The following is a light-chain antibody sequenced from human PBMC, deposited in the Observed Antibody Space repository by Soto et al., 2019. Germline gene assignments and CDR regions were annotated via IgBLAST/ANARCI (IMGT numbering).Light chain of an antibody. Sequence: QSALTQPASVSGYPGQSITISCAGSSSDVGGYNYVSWYQQHPGKAPQVLIYEVSNRPPGVSNRFSGSKSGNTASLTISGLLADDEADYYCSSYTSSYTWVFGGGTKVTVL. V-gene: IGLV2-14*01. CDR1: SSDVGGYNY. CDR3: SSYTSSYTWV. CDR2: EVS. J-gene: IGLJ2*01.